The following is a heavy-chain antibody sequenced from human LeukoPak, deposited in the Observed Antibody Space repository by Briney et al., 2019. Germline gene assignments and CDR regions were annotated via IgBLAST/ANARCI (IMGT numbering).Heavy chain of an antibody. J-gene: IGHJ4*02. V-gene: IGHV4-39*01. D-gene: IGHD3-22*01. CDR2: IYYSGST. CDR1: GGSISSSSYY. CDR3: ALTYYYDSSGSRRFDY. Sequence: SETLSLTCTVSGGSISSSSYYWGWIRQPPGKGLEWIGSIYYSGSTYYNPSLKSRVTISVDTSKNQFSLKLSSVTAADTAVYYCALTYYYDSSGSRRFDYWGQGTLVTVSS.